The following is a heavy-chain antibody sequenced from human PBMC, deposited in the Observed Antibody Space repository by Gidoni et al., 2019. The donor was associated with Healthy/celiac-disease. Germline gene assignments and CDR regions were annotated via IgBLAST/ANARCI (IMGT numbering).Heavy chain of an antibody. CDR3: ASQPGIAVAGTSDFDY. CDR2: IYHSGST. Sequence: QVQLQESGPGLVTPSEPLSLTCTVSGYSISSGYYWGWIRQPPGKGLEWIGSIYHSGSTYYNPSLKSRVTISVDTSKNQFSLKLSSVTAADTAVYYCASQPGIAVAGTSDFDYWGQGTLVTVSS. CDR1: GYSISSGYY. D-gene: IGHD6-19*01. V-gene: IGHV4-38-2*02. J-gene: IGHJ4*02.